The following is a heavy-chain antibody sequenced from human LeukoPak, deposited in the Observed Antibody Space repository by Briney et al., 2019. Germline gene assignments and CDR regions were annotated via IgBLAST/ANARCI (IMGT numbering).Heavy chain of an antibody. CDR2: INPNSGGT. V-gene: IGHV1-2*02. D-gene: IGHD2-2*01. CDR3: ARDPVVPAAQIYSAFDI. CDR1: GYTFTGYY. J-gene: IGHJ3*02. Sequence: ASVKVSCKASGYTFTGYYMHWVRQAPGQGLEWMGWINPNSGGTNYAQKFQGRVTMTRDTSISTAYMELSRLRSDDTAVYYCARDPVVPAAQIYSAFDIWGQGTMVTVSS.